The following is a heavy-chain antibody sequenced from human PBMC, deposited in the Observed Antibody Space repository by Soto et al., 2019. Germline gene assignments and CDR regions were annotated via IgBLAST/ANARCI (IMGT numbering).Heavy chain of an antibody. V-gene: IGHV3-23*01. J-gene: IGHJ4*02. CDR1: GFTFSSYA. D-gene: IGHD3-9*01. Sequence: GGSLRLSCAASGFTFSSYAMSWVRQAPGKGLEWVSAISGSGGSTYYADSVKGRFTISRDNSKNTLYLQMNSLRAEDTAVYYCAKAHYDILTGHYLTAPADYWGQGPLVTVSS. CDR2: ISGSGGST. CDR3: AKAHYDILTGHYLTAPADY.